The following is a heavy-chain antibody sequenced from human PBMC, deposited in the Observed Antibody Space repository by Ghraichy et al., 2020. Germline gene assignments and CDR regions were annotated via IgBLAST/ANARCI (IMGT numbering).Heavy chain of an antibody. CDR1: GGSFSAYY. CDR2: INHSGST. D-gene: IGHD2-15*01. Sequence: SETLSLTCAVYGGSFSAYYWSWIRQPPGEGLEWIGEINHSGSTNYNPSLKSRVTISVDTSKSQFSLKLSSVTAADTAVYYCARNRRFCSGGSCYSWTETDLWGQGTLVTVSS. J-gene: IGHJ5*02. CDR3: ARNRRFCSGGSCYSWTETDL. V-gene: IGHV4-34*01.